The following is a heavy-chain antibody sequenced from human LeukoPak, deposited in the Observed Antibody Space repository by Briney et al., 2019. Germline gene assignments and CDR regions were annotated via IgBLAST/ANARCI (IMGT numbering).Heavy chain of an antibody. J-gene: IGHJ4*02. V-gene: IGHV3-48*03. CDR2: VSTSGSSI. CDR3: ARELNYNSGYFDY. Sequence: GSLRLSCAASGFTFSSYEMNWVRQAPGKGLEWVSYVSTSGSSIYYADSVKGRFTISRDNAKNSLYLQMNSLRAEDTAVYYCARELNYNSGYFDYWGQGTLVTVSS. D-gene: IGHD1-1*01. CDR1: GFTFSSYE.